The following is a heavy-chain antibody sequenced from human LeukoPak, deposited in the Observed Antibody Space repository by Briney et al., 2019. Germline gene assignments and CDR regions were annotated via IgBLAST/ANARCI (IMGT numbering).Heavy chain of an antibody. CDR3: ARDLLGSTVTSSAFDI. CDR2: INPNSGGT. J-gene: IGHJ3*02. D-gene: IGHD4-17*01. Sequence: SVKVSCKASGYTFTGYYMHWVRQAPGQGLEWMGWINPNSGGTNYAQKFQGRVTMTRDTSISTAYMELSRLRSDDTAVYYCARDLLGSTVTSSAFDIWGQGTMVTVSS. V-gene: IGHV1-2*02. CDR1: GYTFTGYY.